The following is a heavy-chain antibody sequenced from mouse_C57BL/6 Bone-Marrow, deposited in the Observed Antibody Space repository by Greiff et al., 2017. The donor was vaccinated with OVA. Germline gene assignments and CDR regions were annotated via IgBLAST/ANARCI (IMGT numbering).Heavy chain of an antibody. J-gene: IGHJ3*01. Sequence: QVQLQQSGAELAKPGASVKLSCKASGYTFTSYWMHWVKQRPGQGLEWIGYINPSSGYTNYNQKFKDKATLTADKSSSTAYMQLRSLPSEDAADYYCARLLPWFAYWGQGTLVTVSA. V-gene: IGHV1-7*01. CDR3: ARLLPWFAY. CDR1: GYTFTSYW. CDR2: INPSSGYT.